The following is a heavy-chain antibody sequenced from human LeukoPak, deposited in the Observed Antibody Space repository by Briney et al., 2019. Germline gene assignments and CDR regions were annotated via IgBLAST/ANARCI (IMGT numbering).Heavy chain of an antibody. J-gene: IGHJ3*02. CDR2: ISYDGSNK. Sequence: PGGSLRLSCAASGFTFSSYGMHWVRQAPGKGLEWVAVISYDGSNKYYADSVKGQFTISRDNSKNTLYLQMNSLRAEDTAVYYCARVGGYYDSSGYLGDAFDIWGQGTMVTVSS. D-gene: IGHD3-22*01. CDR3: ARVGGYYDSSGYLGDAFDI. V-gene: IGHV3-30*03. CDR1: GFTFSSYG.